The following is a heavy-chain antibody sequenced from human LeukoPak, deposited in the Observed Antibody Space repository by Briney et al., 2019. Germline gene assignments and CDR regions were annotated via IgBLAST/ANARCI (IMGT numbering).Heavy chain of an antibody. J-gene: IGHJ4*02. CDR1: GNTFTGYY. Sequence: EASVKVSCKASGNTFTGYYMHWVRQAPGQGLEWMGWINPNSGGTNYAQKFQGRVTMTTDTSTSTAYMELRSLRSDDTAVYYCARDVDTSMAYYFDCWGQGTLVTVSS. CDR2: INPNSGGT. D-gene: IGHD5-18*01. V-gene: IGHV1-2*02. CDR3: ARDVDTSMAYYFDC.